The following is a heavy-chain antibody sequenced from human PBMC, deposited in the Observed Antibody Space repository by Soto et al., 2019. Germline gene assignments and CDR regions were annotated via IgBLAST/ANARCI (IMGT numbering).Heavy chain of an antibody. V-gene: IGHV1-69*02. D-gene: IGHD2-15*01. CDR3: ARDRNRRVVVAATLPDY. J-gene: IGHJ4*02. Sequence: ASVKVSCKASGGTFSSYTISWVRQAPGQGLEWMGRIIPILGIANYAQKFQGRVTITADKSTSTAYMELSSLRSEDTAVYYCARDRNRRVVVAATLPDYWGQGTLVTVSS. CDR1: GGTFSSYT. CDR2: IIPILGIA.